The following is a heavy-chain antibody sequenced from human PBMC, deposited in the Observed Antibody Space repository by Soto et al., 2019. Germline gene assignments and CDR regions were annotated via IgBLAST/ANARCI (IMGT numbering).Heavy chain of an antibody. D-gene: IGHD1-26*01. J-gene: IGHJ4*02. CDR2: FTSPGVT. CDR1: GFTVSSNY. V-gene: IGHV3-53*02. CDR3: AKREASTGSYFD. Sequence: EVQLVETGGGLIQPGGSLRLSCAASGFTVSSNYMSWVRQAPGKGLEWVSTFTSPGVTYYADSVKGRFTISRDNSKNTLFLQMNSLRAEDTAVYYCAKREASTGSYFDWGQGTLVTVSP.